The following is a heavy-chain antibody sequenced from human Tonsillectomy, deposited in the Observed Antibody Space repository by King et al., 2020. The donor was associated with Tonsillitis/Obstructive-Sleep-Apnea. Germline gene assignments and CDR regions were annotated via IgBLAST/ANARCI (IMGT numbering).Heavy chain of an antibody. Sequence: VQLVESGAEVKKPGESLKISCKVSGYSFATYWIGWVRQMPGKGLEWMGIIYPGDSETRYSPSFQGQVTISADKSISTAFMQWSSLKASATAMYYCAGWERYCSSSNCPGFFDYGGQGTLVTVSA. CDR3: AGWERYCSSSNCPGFFDY. J-gene: IGHJ4*02. V-gene: IGHV5-51*03. CDR2: IYPGDSET. CDR1: GYSFATYW. D-gene: IGHD2-2*01.